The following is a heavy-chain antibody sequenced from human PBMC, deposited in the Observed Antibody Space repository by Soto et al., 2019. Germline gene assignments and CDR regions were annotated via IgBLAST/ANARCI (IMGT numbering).Heavy chain of an antibody. J-gene: IGHJ4*02. CDR1: RFTFSTYA. Sequence: QVQLVESGGGVVQPGRSLRLSCAASRFTFSTYAMHWVRQAPGKGLEWVAVISYDGSNKYYADSVKGRFTISRDNSKNTLPLQMNSLGAEDTAVYYCASGGYGGGHCFGYWGQGTLVTVSS. CDR3: ASGGYGGGHCFGY. V-gene: IGHV3-30*04. D-gene: IGHD3-16*01. CDR2: ISYDGSNK.